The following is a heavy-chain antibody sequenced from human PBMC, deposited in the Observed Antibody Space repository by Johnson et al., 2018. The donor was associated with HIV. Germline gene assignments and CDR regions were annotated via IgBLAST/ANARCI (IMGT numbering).Heavy chain of an antibody. CDR1: GFTFSSYG. CDR2: IRYDGSNK. D-gene: IGHD1-26*01. CDR3: AKAEGATSAFDI. Sequence: VQLVESGGGVVQPGGSLRLSCAASGFTFSSYGMHWVRQAPGKGLEWVAFIRYDGSNKYYADSVKGRFTISRDNSKNTLYLQMNSLRAEETAVYYCAKAEGATSAFDIWGQGTMVTVSS. J-gene: IGHJ3*02. V-gene: IGHV3-30*02.